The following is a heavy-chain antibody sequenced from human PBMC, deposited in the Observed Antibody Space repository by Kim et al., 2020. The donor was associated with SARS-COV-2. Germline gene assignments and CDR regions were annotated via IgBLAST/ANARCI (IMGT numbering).Heavy chain of an antibody. CDR2: IWSDGSQK. CDR3: ARFFDTHYFDL. CDR1: GFTFDSYG. Sequence: GGSLRLSCAASGFTFDSYGMHWVRQGPGKGLEWVAIIWSDGSQKYSAASVRGRFTISRDNSKSMLYLQMNSLRAEDTAVYYCARFFDTHYFDLWGRGTLV. D-gene: IGHD5-18*01. J-gene: IGHJ2*01. V-gene: IGHV3-33*01.